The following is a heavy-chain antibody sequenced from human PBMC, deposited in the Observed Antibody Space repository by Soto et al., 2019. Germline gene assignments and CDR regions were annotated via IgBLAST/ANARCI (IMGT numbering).Heavy chain of an antibody. J-gene: IGHJ4*02. CDR3: ARLGSIAAAGTPDY. D-gene: IGHD6-13*01. CDR2: VSGDGGAK. Sequence: GGSLRLSCAASGFTFSDYYMSWMRQAPEKGLEWVSHVSGDGGAKSYADSVKGRFSISRDNAKNSLYLLMNSLRAEDTAVYYCARLGSIAAAGTPDYWGQGTLVTVSS. CDR1: GFTFSDYY. V-gene: IGHV3-11*01.